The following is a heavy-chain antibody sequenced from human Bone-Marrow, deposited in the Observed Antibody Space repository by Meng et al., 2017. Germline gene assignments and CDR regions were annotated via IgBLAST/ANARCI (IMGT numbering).Heavy chain of an antibody. D-gene: IGHD6-13*01. CDR1: CYSFPCYW. Sequence: QVQVLQAGAEVKKPGAAAKVHCKAACYSFPCYWLHWVRRAAGQGLEGMGRINPKSGDTHYEQRFQGRVTMTGDTSISTAYMELSGLRSDDTAMYYCARDEDISAAGKLFGDYWGQGTLVTVSS. V-gene: IGHV1-2*06. CDR3: ARDEDISAAGKLFGDY. J-gene: IGHJ4*02. CDR2: INPKSGDT.